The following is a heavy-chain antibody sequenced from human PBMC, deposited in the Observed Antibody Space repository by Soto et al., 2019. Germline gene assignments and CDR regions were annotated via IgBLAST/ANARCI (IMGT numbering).Heavy chain of an antibody. Sequence: QLQLQEAGPGLVKPSETLSLTCNVSGGSISSSSYYWGWIRQPPGKGLEWIGSIYYSGSTYYNPSLKSQVSISVDTSKNQFYLKLSSVTAAETAVYYCAGHLIGYSGYDSDYWGQGTLVTVSS. CDR3: AGHLIGYSGYDSDY. J-gene: IGHJ4*02. V-gene: IGHV4-39*01. CDR1: GGSISSSSYY. D-gene: IGHD5-12*01. CDR2: IYYSGST.